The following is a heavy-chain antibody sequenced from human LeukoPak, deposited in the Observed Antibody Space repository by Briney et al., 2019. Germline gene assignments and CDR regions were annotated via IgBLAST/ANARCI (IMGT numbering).Heavy chain of an antibody. V-gene: IGHV3-33*01. CDR1: GFTFSSYG. D-gene: IGHD3-10*01. CDR3: ARDNGQKWFGELSDSYYFDY. CDR2: IWYDGSNK. Sequence: QSGGSLRLSCAASGFTFSSYGMHWVRQAPGKGLEWVAVIWYDGSNKYYADSVKGRFAISRDNSKNTLYLQMNSLRAEDTAVYYCARDNGQKWFGELSDSYYFDYWGQGTLVTVSS. J-gene: IGHJ4*02.